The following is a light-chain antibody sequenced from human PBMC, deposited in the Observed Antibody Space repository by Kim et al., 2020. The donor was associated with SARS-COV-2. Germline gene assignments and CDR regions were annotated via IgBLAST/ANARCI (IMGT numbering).Light chain of an antibody. CDR3: QQYGSSPPQYS. Sequence: EIVLTQSPGTLSLSPGERATLSCRARQSVSSSYLAWYQQKPGQAPRLLIYSASSRATGIPDRFSGSGSGTDFTLTISRLEPEDFAVYYCQQYGSSPPQYSFGQGTKLEI. CDR2: SAS. CDR1: QSVSSSY. J-gene: IGKJ2*03. V-gene: IGKV3-20*01.